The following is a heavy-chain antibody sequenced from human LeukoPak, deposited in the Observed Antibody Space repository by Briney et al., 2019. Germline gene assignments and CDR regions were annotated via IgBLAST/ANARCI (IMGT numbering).Heavy chain of an antibody. D-gene: IGHD3-10*01. CDR1: GFTLSSYA. CDR2: ISASGGRT. J-gene: IGHJ6*03. V-gene: IGHV3-23*01. CDR3: AKVMKGSERLTMVRGVIIKTAGLYYMDV. Sequence: PGGSLRLSCAASGFTLSSYAMSWVRQAPGKGVEWVSSISASGGRTNYADSVKGRFTISRDNSKNTVYLQMNSMRAEDTAVYYCAKVMKGSERLTMVRGVIIKTAGLYYMDVWGKGTTVTVSS.